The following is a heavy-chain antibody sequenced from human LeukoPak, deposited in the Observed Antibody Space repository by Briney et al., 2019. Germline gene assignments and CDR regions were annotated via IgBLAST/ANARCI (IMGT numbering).Heavy chain of an antibody. CDR1: GFTLSSYW. CDR2: IKQDGSEK. Sequence: PGGSLRPSCAASGFTLSSYWRTWIPQAPGKGLEWVANIKQDGSEKYYVDSVKGRFTISRDNAKNSLYLQMNSLRAEDTAVYYCARDAAGSWFDPWGQGTLVTVSS. D-gene: IGHD3-10*01. V-gene: IGHV3-7*01. CDR3: ARDAAGSWFDP. J-gene: IGHJ5*02.